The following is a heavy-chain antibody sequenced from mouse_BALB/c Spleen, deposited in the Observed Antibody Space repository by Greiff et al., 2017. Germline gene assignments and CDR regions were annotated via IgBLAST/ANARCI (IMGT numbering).Heavy chain of an antibody. J-gene: IGHJ4*01. Sequence: VQLQQSGAELVKPGASVKLSCTASGFNIKDTYMHWVKQRPEQGLEWIGRIDPANGNTKYDPKFQGKATITADTSSNTAYLQLSSLTSEDTAVYYCARSNLLRHMDYWGQGTSVTVSS. CDR3: ARSNLLRHMDY. D-gene: IGHD1-1*01. V-gene: IGHV14-3*02. CDR1: GFNIKDTY. CDR2: IDPANGNT.